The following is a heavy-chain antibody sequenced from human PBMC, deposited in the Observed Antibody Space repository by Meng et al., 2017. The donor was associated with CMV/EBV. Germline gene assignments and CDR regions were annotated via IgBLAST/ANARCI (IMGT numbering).Heavy chain of an antibody. V-gene: IGHV1-69*01. D-gene: IGHD3-22*01. Sequence: VQCWADVKKPGSSVTVPCKASGGTLSSYAIRWVRQAPGQGLEWMGGIIPIFGTANYAQKFQGRVTITADESTSTAYMELSSLRSEDTAVYYCARGYYDSSGYYYRGGYYFDYWGQGTLVTVSS. CDR1: GGTLSSYA. CDR3: ARGYYDSSGYYYRGGYYFDY. J-gene: IGHJ4*02. CDR2: IIPIFGTA.